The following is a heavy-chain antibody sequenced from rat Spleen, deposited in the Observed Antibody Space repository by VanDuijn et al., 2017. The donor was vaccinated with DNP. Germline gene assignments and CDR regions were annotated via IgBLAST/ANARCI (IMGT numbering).Heavy chain of an antibody. CDR1: GFTFSDYN. D-gene: IGHD1-2*01. V-gene: IGHV5-7*01. J-gene: IGHJ1*01. CDR2: INYDGGRT. CDR3: ARGSSSIYWYFDF. Sequence: EVQLVESGGGLVQPGRSMKLSCAASGFTFSDYNMAWVRQAPKKGLEWVVTINYDGGRTYYPDSVKGRFTISRDNAKNTQYLQMDSLRSEDTATYYCARGSSSIYWYFDFWGPGTMVTVSS.